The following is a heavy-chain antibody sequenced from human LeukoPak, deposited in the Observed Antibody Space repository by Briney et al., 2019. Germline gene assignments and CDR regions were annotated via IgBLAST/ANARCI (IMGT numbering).Heavy chain of an antibody. CDR1: GGTFSSYA. CDR2: IIPIFGTA. Sequence: SVKLPCKASGGTFSSYAISWVRQDPGQGLEWMGGIIPIFGTANYAQKFQGRVTITTDESTSTAYMELSSLRSEDTAVYYCAQSYGNGDAFDIWGPGTMVTVSS. V-gene: IGHV1-69*05. D-gene: IGHD4-11*01. J-gene: IGHJ3*02. CDR3: AQSYGNGDAFDI.